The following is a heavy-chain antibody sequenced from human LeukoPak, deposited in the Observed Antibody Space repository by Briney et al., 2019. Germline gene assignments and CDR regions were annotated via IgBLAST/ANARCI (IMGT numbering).Heavy chain of an antibody. V-gene: IGHV4-59*01. Sequence: SETLSLTCTVSGGSISNYYWNWIRQPPGKGLEWIGYIYYTGSTNYNPSLKSRVTMSVDTSKNQFSLNLRSVTPEDTAVYYCARGLAAAGNDAFDIWGQGTMVTVSS. CDR2: IYYTGST. CDR1: GGSISNYY. CDR3: ARGLAAAGNDAFDI. J-gene: IGHJ3*02. D-gene: IGHD6-13*01.